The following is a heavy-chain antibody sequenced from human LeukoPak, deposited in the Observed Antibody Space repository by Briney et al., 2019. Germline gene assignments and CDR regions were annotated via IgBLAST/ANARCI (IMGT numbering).Heavy chain of an antibody. J-gene: IGHJ4*02. Sequence: PSETLSLTCTVSGGSISPYYWSWIRQPPGKGLEWIGRIYTSGSTNYNPSLKSRVTMSVDTSKNQFSLTLSSVTAADTAVYYCARDLVNMVTNSPYFDYWGQGIRVTVSS. D-gene: IGHD5-18*01. CDR2: IYTSGST. CDR3: ARDLVNMVTNSPYFDY. CDR1: GGSISPYY. V-gene: IGHV4-4*07.